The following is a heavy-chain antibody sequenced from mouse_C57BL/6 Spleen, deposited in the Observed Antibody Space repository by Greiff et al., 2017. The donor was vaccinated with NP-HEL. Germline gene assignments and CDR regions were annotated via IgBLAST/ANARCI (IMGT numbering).Heavy chain of an antibody. D-gene: IGHD4-1*01. CDR1: GYTFTDYE. J-gene: IGHJ3*01. CDR3: TRGITGTLFAY. CDR2: IDPETGGT. V-gene: IGHV1-15*01. Sequence: VQLQQPGAELVRPGASVTLSCKASGYTFTDYEMHWVKQTPVHGLEWIGAIDPETGGTAYNQKFKGKAILTADKSSSTAYMELRSLTSEDSAVYYCTRGITGTLFAYWGQGTLVTVSA.